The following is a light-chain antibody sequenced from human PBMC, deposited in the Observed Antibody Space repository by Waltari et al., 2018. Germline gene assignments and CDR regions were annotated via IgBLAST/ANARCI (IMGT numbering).Light chain of an antibody. CDR1: QSVNNY. J-gene: IGKJ3*01. CDR2: AAS. Sequence: DIQMKQTHSSLSASVGDRVTITCRASQSVNNYLNWYQQQPGKAPKLLIYAASTLQSGVPSRFSGSGSGTDFTLTISSLQPEDFATYYCQQSYSTPRFTFGPGTKVDIK. CDR3: QQSYSTPRFT. V-gene: IGKV1-39*01.